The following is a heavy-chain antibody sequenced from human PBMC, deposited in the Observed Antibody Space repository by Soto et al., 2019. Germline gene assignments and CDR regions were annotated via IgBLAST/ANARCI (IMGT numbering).Heavy chain of an antibody. CDR1: GGTFSSYA. CDR2: IIPIFGTA. CDR3: ERNGDGCNYGWFDP. J-gene: IGHJ5*02. D-gene: IGHD5-12*01. V-gene: IGHV1-69*01. Sequence: QVQLVQSGAEVKKPGSSVKVSCKASGGTFSSYAISWVRQAPGQGLEWMGGIIPIFGTANYAQKFQGSVTITADESTSTDYMELSSLRSEDTAVYYCERNGDGCNYGWFDPWGQGTLVTVSS.